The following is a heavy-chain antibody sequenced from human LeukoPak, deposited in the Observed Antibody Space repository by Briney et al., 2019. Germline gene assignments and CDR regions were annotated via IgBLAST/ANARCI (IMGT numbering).Heavy chain of an antibody. V-gene: IGHV1-46*01. D-gene: IGHD6-19*01. CDR2: INPSGGST. Sequence: ASVKVSCKASGYTFTSYYMHWVRQAPGQGLEWMGIINPSGGSTSYAQKFQGRVTMTTDTSTSTAYMELRSLRSDDTAVYYCARDPRQWLVPYGMDVWGQGTTVTVSS. J-gene: IGHJ6*02. CDR3: ARDPRQWLVPYGMDV. CDR1: GYTFTSYY.